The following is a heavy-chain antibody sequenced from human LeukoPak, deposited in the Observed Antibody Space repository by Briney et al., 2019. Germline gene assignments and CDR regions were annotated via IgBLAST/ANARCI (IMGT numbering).Heavy chain of an antibody. V-gene: IGHV3-23*01. J-gene: IGHJ4*02. D-gene: IGHD6-13*01. CDR3: AKDLRSSSWYPSFDY. Sequence: GGSLRLSCAASGFTFSSYAMSWVCQAPGKGLEWVSAISGSGGSTYYADSVKGRSTISRDNSKNTLYLQMNSLRAEDTAVYYCAKDLRSSSWYPSFDYWGQGTLVTVSS. CDR2: ISGSGGST. CDR1: GFTFSSYA.